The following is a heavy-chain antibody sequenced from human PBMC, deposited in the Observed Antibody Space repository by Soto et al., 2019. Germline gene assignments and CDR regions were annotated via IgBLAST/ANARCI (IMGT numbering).Heavy chain of an antibody. J-gene: IGHJ4*02. CDR1: GGSISSGDYY. D-gene: IGHD2-2*02. CDR2: IYYSGST. CDR3: ARACSTSCYIMGGFDY. Sequence: SETLSLTCTVSGGSISSGDYYWSWIRQPPGKGLEWIGYIYYSGSTYYNPSLKSRVTISVDTSKNQFSLKLSSVTAADTAVYYCARACSTSCYIMGGFDYWGQGTLVTVSS. V-gene: IGHV4-30-4*01.